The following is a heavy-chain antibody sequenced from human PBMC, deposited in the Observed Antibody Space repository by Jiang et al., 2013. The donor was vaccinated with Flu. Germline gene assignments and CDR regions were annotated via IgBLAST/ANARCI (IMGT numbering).Heavy chain of an antibody. D-gene: IGHD3-10*01. Sequence: GAEVKKPGESLKVSCKGSGYSFTSYWIGWVRQMPGKGLEWMGIIYPGDSDTRYSPSFQGQVTISADKSISTAYLQWSSLKASDTAMYYCARRWYYYGSGSYIAGYFDYWGQGTLVTVSS. V-gene: IGHV5-51*03. CDR3: ARRWYYYGSGSYIAGYFDY. CDR1: GYSFTSYW. J-gene: IGHJ4*02. CDR2: IYPGDSDT.